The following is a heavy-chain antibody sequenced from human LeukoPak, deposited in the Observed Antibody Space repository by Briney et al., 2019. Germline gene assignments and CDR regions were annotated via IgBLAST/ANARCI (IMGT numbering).Heavy chain of an antibody. CDR3: ARDRGWLASDY. D-gene: IGHD6-19*01. CDR2: IKEDGSEK. Sequence: PGGSLRLSCAASGFTFSTYWMGWVRQAPGKGLEWLGNIKEDGSEKYYADHVKGRFTISRDNAKNSLSLQMNSLRVEDTAVYYCARDRGWLASDYWGQGTLVTVSS. J-gene: IGHJ4*02. CDR1: GFTFSTYW. V-gene: IGHV3-7*03.